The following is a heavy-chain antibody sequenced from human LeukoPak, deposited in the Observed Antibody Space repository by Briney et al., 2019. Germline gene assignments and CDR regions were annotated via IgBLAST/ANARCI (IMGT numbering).Heavy chain of an antibody. CDR1: GGSISSYY. CDR2: IYYSGST. J-gene: IGHJ4*02. CDR3: ARAPPSWYSHFDY. Sequence: ASETLSLTCTVSGGSISSYYWSWIRQPPGKGLEWIGYIYYSGSTNYNPSLKSRVTISVDTSKNQFSLKLSSVTAADTAVYYCARAPPSWYSHFDYWGQGTLVTVSS. V-gene: IGHV4-59*01. D-gene: IGHD6-13*01.